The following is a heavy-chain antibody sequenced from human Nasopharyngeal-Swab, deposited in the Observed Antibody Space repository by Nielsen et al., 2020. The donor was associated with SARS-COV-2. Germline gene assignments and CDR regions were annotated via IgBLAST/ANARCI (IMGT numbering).Heavy chain of an antibody. V-gene: IGHV1-58*01. CDR1: GFTFTSSA. CDR3: AAGVYYDFWSGYPPLDY. J-gene: IGHJ4*02. CDR2: IVVGSGNT. D-gene: IGHD3-3*01. Sequence: SVKVSCKASGFTFTSSAVQWVRQARGQRLEWIGWIVVGSGNTNYAQKFQERDTITRDMSTSTAYMELSSLRSEDTAVYYCAAGVYYDFWSGYPPLDYWGQGTLVTVSS.